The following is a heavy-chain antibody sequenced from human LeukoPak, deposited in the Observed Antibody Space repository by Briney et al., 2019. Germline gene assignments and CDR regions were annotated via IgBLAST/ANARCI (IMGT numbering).Heavy chain of an antibody. D-gene: IGHD3-9*01. CDR2: INPNSGGT. V-gene: IGHV1-2*02. Sequence: ASVKVSCKASGYTFTCYYMHWVRQAPAQGLEWMGWINPNSGGTNYAQKFQGRVTMTRDTSISTAYMELSRLRSDDTAVYYCARETVYYDILTGHRLVDYWGQGTLVTGSS. CDR1: GYTFTCYY. CDR3: ARETVYYDILTGHRLVDY. J-gene: IGHJ4*02.